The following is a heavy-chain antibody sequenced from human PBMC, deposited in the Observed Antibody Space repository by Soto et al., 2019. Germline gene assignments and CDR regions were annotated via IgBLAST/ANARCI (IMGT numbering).Heavy chain of an antibody. D-gene: IGHD3-9*01. CDR2: ISSSSSYI. Sequence: GGSLRLSCAASGFTFSSYSMNWVRQAPGKGLEWVSSISSSSSYIYYADSVKGRFTISRDNAKNSLYLQMNSLRAEDTAVYYCARDPRESRWDYDILTGLVFDPWGQGTLVTVSS. CDR1: GFTFSSYS. V-gene: IGHV3-21*01. CDR3: ARDPRESRWDYDILTGLVFDP. J-gene: IGHJ5*02.